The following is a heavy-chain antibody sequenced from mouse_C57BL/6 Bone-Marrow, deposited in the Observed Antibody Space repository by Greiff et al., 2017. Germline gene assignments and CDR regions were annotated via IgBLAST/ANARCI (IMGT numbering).Heavy chain of an antibody. J-gene: IGHJ2*01. D-gene: IGHD1-1*01. V-gene: IGHV1-82*01. CDR1: GYAFSSSW. Sequence: VQLQQSGPELVKPGASVKISCKASGYAFSSSWMNWVKQRPGKGLEWIGRLYPGDGDTNYNGKFKGKATLTADKSSSTAYMQLSSLTSEDSAVYFCARSDYGSSYGYFDYWGQGTTLTVSS. CDR3: ARSDYGSSYGYFDY. CDR2: LYPGDGDT.